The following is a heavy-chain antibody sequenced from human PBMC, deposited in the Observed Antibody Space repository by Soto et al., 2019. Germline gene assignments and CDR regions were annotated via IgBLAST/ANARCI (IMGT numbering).Heavy chain of an antibody. Sequence: QVQLQESGPGLVKPSQTLSLTCTVSGSSISSGGYYWSWIRQHPGKGLEYIGYIHNSGTTYYNPSLQSRVTISMDTSKNHFSLKLSSVTAADTAVYYCARDRRDWFDPWGQGTLVTVSS. CDR2: IHNSGTT. CDR1: GSSISSGGYY. CDR3: ARDRRDWFDP. J-gene: IGHJ5*02. V-gene: IGHV4-31*03.